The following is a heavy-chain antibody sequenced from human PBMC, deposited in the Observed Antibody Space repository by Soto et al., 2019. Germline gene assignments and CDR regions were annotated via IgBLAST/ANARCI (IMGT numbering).Heavy chain of an antibody. Sequence: GGSLRLSCTASGFTFGDYAMSWFRQAPGKGLEWVGFIRSKAYGGTTEYAASVKGRFTISRDDSKSIAYLQMNSLKTEDTAVYYCTRAGDSPTFMWSPHNWFDPWGQGTLVTVSS. D-gene: IGHD2-21*01. CDR2: IRSKAYGGTT. CDR3: TRAGDSPTFMWSPHNWFDP. J-gene: IGHJ5*02. V-gene: IGHV3-49*03. CDR1: GFTFGDYA.